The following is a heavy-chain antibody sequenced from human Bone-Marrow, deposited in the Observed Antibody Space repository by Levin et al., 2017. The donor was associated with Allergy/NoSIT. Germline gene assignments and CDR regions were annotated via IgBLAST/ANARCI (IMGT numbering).Heavy chain of an antibody. D-gene: IGHD1-20*01. CDR3: ARVGLSATTLDY. CDR1: GYTFTTFP. Sequence: ASVKVSCKPSGYTFTTFPMNWVRRAPGRGLEWVGWINTNTGTPTYAQDFRGRFVFSLDRSTNTAYLQVNNLNHDDTAVYYCARVGLSATTLDYWGQGSLVTVSS. CDR2: INTNTGTP. J-gene: IGHJ4*02. V-gene: IGHV7-4-1*02.